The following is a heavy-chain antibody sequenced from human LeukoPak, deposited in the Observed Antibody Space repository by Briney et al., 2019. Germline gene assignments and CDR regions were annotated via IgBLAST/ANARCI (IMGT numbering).Heavy chain of an antibody. CDR1: GGSFSGYY. CDR3: ARDRGVSGFDY. V-gene: IGHV4-34*01. Sequence: SETLSLTCAVYGGSFSGYYWSWIRQPPGKGLEWIGEINHSGSTNYNPSLKSRVTIAVDTSKNQFSLRLSSVTAADTAFYYCARDRGVSGFDYWGQGTLVTVSS. D-gene: IGHD6-13*01. CDR2: INHSGST. J-gene: IGHJ4*02.